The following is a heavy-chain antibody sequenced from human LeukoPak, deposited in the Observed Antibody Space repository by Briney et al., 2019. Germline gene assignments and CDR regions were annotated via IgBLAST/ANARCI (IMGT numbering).Heavy chain of an antibody. V-gene: IGHV3-48*03. D-gene: IGHD6-13*01. CDR3: ARSSSWYGPLN. J-gene: IGHJ4*02. CDR2: ISSSGSTI. Sequence: TGGSLRLSCAASGFTFSSYEMNWVRQAPGKGLEWVSYISSSGSTIYYADSVKGRFTISRDNAKNSLYLQMNSLRAEDTAVYYGARSSSWYGPLNWGQGTLVTVSS. CDR1: GFTFSSYE.